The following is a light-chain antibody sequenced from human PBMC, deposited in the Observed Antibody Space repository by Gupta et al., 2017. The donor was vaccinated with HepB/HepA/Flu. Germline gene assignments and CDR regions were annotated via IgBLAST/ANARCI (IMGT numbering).Light chain of an antibody. V-gene: IGKV3-15*01. CDR3: QQYNNWPIT. CDR1: QSVSSN. CDR2: GAS. J-gene: IGKJ5*01. Sequence: IVMTQSPATPSVSPGERATLSCRASQSVSSNLAWYQQKPGQAPRLLTYGASTRATGIPARFSGSGSGTEFTLTISSLQSEDFAVYYCQQYNNWPITFGQGTRLEIK.